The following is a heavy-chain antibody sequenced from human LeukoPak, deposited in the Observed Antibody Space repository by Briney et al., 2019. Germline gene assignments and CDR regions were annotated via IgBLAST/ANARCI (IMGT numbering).Heavy chain of an antibody. J-gene: IGHJ4*02. CDR2: MNPNSGNT. Sequence: EASVKVSCKASGYTFTSYDINWVRQATGQGLEWMGWMNPNSGNTGYAQKFQGRVTMTRNTSISTAYMELSSLRSKDTAVYYCARDPLWFGTKFDYWGQGTLVTVSS. CDR3: ARDPLWFGTKFDY. V-gene: IGHV1-8*01. CDR1: GYTFTSYD. D-gene: IGHD3-10*01.